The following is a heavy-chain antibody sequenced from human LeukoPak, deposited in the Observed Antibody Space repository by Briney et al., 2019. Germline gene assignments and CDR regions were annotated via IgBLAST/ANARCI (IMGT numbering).Heavy chain of an antibody. D-gene: IGHD6-19*01. CDR2: INSSGGST. J-gene: IGHJ6*02. CDR1: GYTFTSYY. CDR3: ARDHYYSSGWEYGMDV. V-gene: IGHV1-46*01. Sequence: ASVKVSCKASGYTFTSYYMHWVRHAPGQGLEWIGIINSSGGSTSYAQKFQGRVTMTRDTSTSTVYMELSSLRSEDTAVYYCARDHYYSSGWEYGMDVWGQGTTVTVSS.